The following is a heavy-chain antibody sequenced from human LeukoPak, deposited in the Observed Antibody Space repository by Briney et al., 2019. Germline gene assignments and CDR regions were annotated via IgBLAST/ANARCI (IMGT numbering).Heavy chain of an antibody. CDR3: ARDWLPNEDAFDI. J-gene: IGHJ3*02. V-gene: IGHV4-4*07. CDR2: IYTSGST. CDR1: GGSISSYY. Sequence: SETLSLTCTVSGGSISSYYWSWIRQPAGKGLEWIGRIYTSGSTNYNPSLKSRVTMPVDTSKNQFSLKLSSVTAAVTAVYYCARDWLPNEDAFDIWGQGTMVTVSS. D-gene: IGHD1-1*01.